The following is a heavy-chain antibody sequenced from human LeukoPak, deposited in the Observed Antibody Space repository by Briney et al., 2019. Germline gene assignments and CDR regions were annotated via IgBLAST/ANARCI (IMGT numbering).Heavy chain of an antibody. CDR2: IYYSGST. CDR3: ARVYYYGSGRKNNPYYYYGMDV. D-gene: IGHD3-10*01. J-gene: IGHJ6*02. CDR1: GGSISSSSYY. Sequence: SETLSLTCTVSGGSISSSSYYWGWIRQPPGKGLGWIGSIYYSGSTYYNPSLKSRVTISVDTSKNQFSLKLSSVTAADTAVYYCARVYYYGSGRKNNPYYYYGMDVWGQGTTVTVSS. V-gene: IGHV4-39*01.